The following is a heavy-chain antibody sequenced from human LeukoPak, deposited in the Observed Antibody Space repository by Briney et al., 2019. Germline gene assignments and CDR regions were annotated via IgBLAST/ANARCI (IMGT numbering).Heavy chain of an antibody. V-gene: IGHV1-3*01. CDR1: GYTFTSYA. J-gene: IGHJ3*02. Sequence: ASVTVSCKASGYTFTSYAMHWVRQAPGQRREWMGWINAGNGNTKYSQKFQGRVTITRDTSASTAYMELSSLRSEDTAVYYCAREMGVLLWFGEFLPNAFDIWGQGTMVTVSS. CDR2: INAGNGNT. D-gene: IGHD3-10*01. CDR3: AREMGVLLWFGEFLPNAFDI.